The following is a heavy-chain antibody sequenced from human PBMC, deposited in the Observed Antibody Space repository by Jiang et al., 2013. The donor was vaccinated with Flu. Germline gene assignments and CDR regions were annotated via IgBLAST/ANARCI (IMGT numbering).Heavy chain of an antibody. CDR1: GRSINSGDYF. CDR2: FYSSGSA. D-gene: IGHD3-9*01. CDR3: ARGNILTGYYSRADFFDY. J-gene: IGHJ4*02. V-gene: IGHV4-61*02. Sequence: PGLVKPSQTLSLMCTVSGRSINSGDYFWSWIRQPAGKGLEWIGQFYSSGSASYNPSLKSRVTISIDKSKNQFSLNLSSVTAADTAVYFCARGNILTGYYSRADFFDYWGQGTLVTVSS.